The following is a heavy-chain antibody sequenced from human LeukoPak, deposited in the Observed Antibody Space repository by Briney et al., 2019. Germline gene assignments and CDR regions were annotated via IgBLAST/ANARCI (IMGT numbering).Heavy chain of an antibody. Sequence: GGSLRLSCAASGFTFSTNWMSWVRQAPGKGLEGVANIKPDGSDKYYVGSVGGRFTISRDNAKNSLYLQMNSLRADDTSIYYCARDPARFGSGYYPENWGPGTQVTVSS. CDR1: GFTFSTNW. J-gene: IGHJ4*02. V-gene: IGHV3-7*01. CDR2: IKPDGSDK. D-gene: IGHD3-22*01. CDR3: ARDPARFGSGYYPEN.